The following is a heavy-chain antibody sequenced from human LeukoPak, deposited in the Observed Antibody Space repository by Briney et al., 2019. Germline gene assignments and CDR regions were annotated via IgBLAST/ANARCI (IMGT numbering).Heavy chain of an antibody. CDR2: IYYTGST. J-gene: IGHJ4*02. D-gene: IGHD3-9*01. CDR3: ARLSKGRYFDYIFDN. V-gene: IGHV4-39*01. Sequence: SETLSLTCTVSGGSVSSIEFYWGWIRQPPGKGLQWIGNIYYTGSTYYNPSLNSRVAMSVDTSQNQFSLKMASVTAADTAVYYCARLSKGRYFDYIFDNWGQGTLVTVSS. CDR1: GGSVSSIEFY.